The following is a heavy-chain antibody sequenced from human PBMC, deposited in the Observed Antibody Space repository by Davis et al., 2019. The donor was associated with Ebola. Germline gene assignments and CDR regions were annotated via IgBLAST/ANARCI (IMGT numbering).Heavy chain of an antibody. D-gene: IGHD1-1*01. Sequence: PGGSLRLSCAASGFIFSSYVMSWVRQAPGKGLEWVSTLGTSGDTYYADSVKGRFTISRDNSKNTLYLQMNGLRAEDTAVYYCAKCLGWNANYHYYYGLDVWGQGTLVTVSS. V-gene: IGHV3-23*01. CDR3: AKCLGWNANYHYYYGLDV. CDR1: GFIFSSYV. CDR2: LGTSGDT. J-gene: IGHJ6*02.